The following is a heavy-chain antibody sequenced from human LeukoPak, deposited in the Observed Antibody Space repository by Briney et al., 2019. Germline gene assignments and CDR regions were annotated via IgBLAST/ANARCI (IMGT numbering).Heavy chain of an antibody. V-gene: IGHV3-11*01. CDR3: AKDSPVLTS. J-gene: IGHJ5*02. Sequence: GGSLRLSCAASGFTFSDYYMSWIRQAPGKGLEWISYINTSGDTIYYVDSVKGRFTISRDNAKNTLYLQMNSLRAEDTAVYYCAKDSPVLTSWGQGTLVTVSS. CDR1: GFTFSDYY. CDR2: INTSGDTI.